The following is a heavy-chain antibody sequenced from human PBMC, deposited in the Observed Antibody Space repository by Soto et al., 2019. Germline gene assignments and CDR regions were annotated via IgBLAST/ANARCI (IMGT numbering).Heavy chain of an antibody. CDR1: GDTFNSYV. CDR2: IIPILAVT. J-gene: IGHJ4*02. D-gene: IGHD3-16*01. V-gene: IGHV1-69*09. CDR3: XXXXLGAKGADH. Sequence: QVQLVQSGAEVKRPGSSVKVSCESSGDTFNSYVIXXXXQDPGQGLEWMGGIIPILAVTHYAQKFQGRVTISALSSXGTXXXXXXXXXXXXXXXXXXXXXXLGAKGADHWGQGTLVTVSS.